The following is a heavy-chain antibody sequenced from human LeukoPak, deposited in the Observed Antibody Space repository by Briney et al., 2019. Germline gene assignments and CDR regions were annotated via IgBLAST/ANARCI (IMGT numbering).Heavy chain of an antibody. J-gene: IGHJ3*02. CDR1: GGSISSYY. V-gene: IGHV4-59*01. CDR3: ARDPRRWNCSSTSCYDADASDI. Sequence: SETLSLTCTVSGGSISSYYWSWIRQPPGKGLEWIGYIYYSGSTNYNPSLKSRVTISVDTSKNQFSLKLSSVAAADTAVYYCARDPRRWNCSSTSCYDADASDIWGQGTMVTVSS. D-gene: IGHD2-2*01. CDR2: IYYSGST.